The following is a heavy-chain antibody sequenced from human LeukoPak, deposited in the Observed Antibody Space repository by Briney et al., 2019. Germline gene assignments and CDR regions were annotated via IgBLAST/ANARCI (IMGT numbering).Heavy chain of an antibody. Sequence: GGSLRLSCAASGFTFSNYAMSWVRQAPGKGLEWVSVISGSGGATYYADSVKGRFTISRDNSKNTLYLQMNSLRAEDTAVYYCARYRSGTNDYWGRGTLVIVSS. V-gene: IGHV3-23*01. D-gene: IGHD1-14*01. CDR2: ISGSGGAT. CDR1: GFTFSNYA. CDR3: ARYRSGTNDY. J-gene: IGHJ4*02.